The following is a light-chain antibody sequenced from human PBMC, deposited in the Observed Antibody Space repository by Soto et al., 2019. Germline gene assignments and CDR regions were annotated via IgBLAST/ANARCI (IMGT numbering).Light chain of an antibody. Sequence: EIVLTQSPATLSLSPGERATLSCRASQSVSSYLAWYQQKPGQAPRLLIYDASNRATGIPARFSGSGSGTVFTLTISSLESVYFAVYYCQQRSNCPLLTFCGGTKVDIK. J-gene: IGKJ4*01. V-gene: IGKV3-11*01. CDR1: QSVSSY. CDR3: QQRSNCPLLT. CDR2: DAS.